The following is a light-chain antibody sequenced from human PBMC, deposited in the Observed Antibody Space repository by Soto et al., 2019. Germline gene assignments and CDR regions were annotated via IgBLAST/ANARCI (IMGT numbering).Light chain of an antibody. CDR2: EVS. CDR3: SSYAGSSTLV. CDR1: SSDVGNYNL. J-gene: IGLJ3*02. V-gene: IGLV2-23*02. Sequence: QSVLTQPASLSGSPGQSITISCTGTSSDVGNYNLVSWYQQHPGKAPKLMIYEVSKRPSGVSNRFSGSKSGNTASLTISGRQAEDEADYYCSSYAGSSTLVFGGGTKVTVI.